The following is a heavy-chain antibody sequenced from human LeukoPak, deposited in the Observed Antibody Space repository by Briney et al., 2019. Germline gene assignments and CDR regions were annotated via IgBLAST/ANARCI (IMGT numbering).Heavy chain of an antibody. CDR3: ANPRLY. Sequence: VGSLRLSCAASGFTFYNYDMHWVRQAPGKGLEWVAFIRYDGGGKYYVDSVKGRFTISRDNSKNTLYLQMSSLRAEDTAVYYCANPRLYWGQGTLVTVPS. CDR1: GFTFYNYD. J-gene: IGHJ4*02. V-gene: IGHV3-30*02. CDR2: IRYDGGGK.